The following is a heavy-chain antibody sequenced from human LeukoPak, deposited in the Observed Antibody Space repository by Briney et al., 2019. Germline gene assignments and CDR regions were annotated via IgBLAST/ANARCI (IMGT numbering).Heavy chain of an antibody. CDR2: IIPIFGTA. Sequence: SVKVSCKASGGTFSSYAISWVRQAPGQGLEWMGRIIPIFGTANYAQKFQGRVTITTDESTSTAYMELSSLRSEDTAVYYCARDRPSGGYCSGGSCSFDYWGQGTLVTVSS. CDR3: ARDRPSGGYCSGGSCSFDY. J-gene: IGHJ4*02. D-gene: IGHD2-15*01. V-gene: IGHV1-69*05. CDR1: GGTFSSYA.